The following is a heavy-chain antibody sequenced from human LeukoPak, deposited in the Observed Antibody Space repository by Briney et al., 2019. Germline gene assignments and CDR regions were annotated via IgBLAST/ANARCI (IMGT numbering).Heavy chain of an antibody. CDR1: GGSISSSNYY. CDR3: ARVKLPYYYDSSGYYLGGDYYYYYYMDV. CDR2: IYYSGNT. Sequence: SETLSLTCTVSGGSISSSNYYWGWIRQPPGKGLEWIGSIYYSGNTYYNPSLKSRVTISVDTSKNQFSLKLSSVTAADTAVYYCARVKLPYYYDSSGYYLGGDYYYYYYMDVWGKGTTVTVSS. J-gene: IGHJ6*03. V-gene: IGHV4-39*07. D-gene: IGHD3-22*01.